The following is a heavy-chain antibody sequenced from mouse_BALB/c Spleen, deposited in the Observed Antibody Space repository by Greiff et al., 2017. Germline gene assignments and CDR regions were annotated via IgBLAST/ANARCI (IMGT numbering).Heavy chain of an antibody. Sequence: VQLQQSGAELVRSGASVKLSCTASGFNIKDYYMHWVKQRPEQGLEWIGWIDPENGDTEYAPKFKDKTTLTADKSSSTAYMQLSSLTSEDSAVYYCARWDGNSVLFAYWGQGTLVTVSA. V-gene: IGHV14-4*02. CDR2: IDPENGDT. J-gene: IGHJ3*01. CDR1: GFNIKDYY. CDR3: ARWDGNSVLFAY. D-gene: IGHD2-1*01.